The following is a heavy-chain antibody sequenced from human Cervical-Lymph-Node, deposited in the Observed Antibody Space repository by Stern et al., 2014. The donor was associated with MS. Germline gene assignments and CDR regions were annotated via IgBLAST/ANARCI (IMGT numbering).Heavy chain of an antibody. CDR3: AREGCSSTSCYAYYYYYGMDV. J-gene: IGHJ6*02. CDR1: GFTFSSYG. V-gene: IGHV3-33*01. CDR2: IWYDGSNK. D-gene: IGHD2-2*01. Sequence: VQLVESGGGVVQPGRSLRLSCAASGFTFSSYGMHWVRQAPGKGLEWVAVIWYDGSNKYYADSVKSRFTISRDNSKNTLYLQMNSLRAEDTAVYYCAREGCSSTSCYAYYYYYGMDVWGQGTTVTVSS.